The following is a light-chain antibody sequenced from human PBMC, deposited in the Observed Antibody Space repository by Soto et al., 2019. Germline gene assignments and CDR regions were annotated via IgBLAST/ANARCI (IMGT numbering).Light chain of an antibody. CDR3: QQYDNLPPWT. J-gene: IGKJ1*01. CDR1: QDISNY. V-gene: IGKV1-33*01. Sequence: DIQRTQSPSSLSASVGDRVTITCQASQDISNYLNWYQQKPWKAPKLLIYDASNLETGVPSRYSGSGSGTDFTFTISSMQPEDIATHYCQQYDNLPPWTFGQGPKVDIK. CDR2: DAS.